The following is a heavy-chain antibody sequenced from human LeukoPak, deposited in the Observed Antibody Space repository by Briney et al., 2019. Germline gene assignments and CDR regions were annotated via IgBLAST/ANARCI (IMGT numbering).Heavy chain of an antibody. CDR2: IRYDGTNK. D-gene: IGHD3-10*01. CDR3: ARAFYGSGSPTLESFDY. J-gene: IGHJ4*02. CDR1: GFTFSHYG. V-gene: IGHV3-30*02. Sequence: GGSLRLSCAASGFTFSHYGIHWVRQAPGKGLEWVAFIRYDGTNKYYADSVKGRFTISRDNAKNSLYLQMNSLRAEDTAVYYCARAFYGSGSPTLESFDYWGQGTLVTVSS.